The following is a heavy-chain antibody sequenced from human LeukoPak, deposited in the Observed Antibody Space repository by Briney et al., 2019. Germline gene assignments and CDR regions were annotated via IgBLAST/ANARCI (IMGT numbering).Heavy chain of an antibody. J-gene: IGHJ5*02. D-gene: IGHD3-3*01. Sequence: GGSLRLSCAASGFTFSSYAMMWVRQAPGKGLDWVSTISVSGGSPNYADSEKGRFTISRDNSKNTLFLQMNSLRAEDTALYYCAKGLREYDFWSGYATWGQGTLVTVSS. CDR2: ISVSGGSP. CDR1: GFTFSSYA. CDR3: AKGLREYDFWSGYAT. V-gene: IGHV3-23*01.